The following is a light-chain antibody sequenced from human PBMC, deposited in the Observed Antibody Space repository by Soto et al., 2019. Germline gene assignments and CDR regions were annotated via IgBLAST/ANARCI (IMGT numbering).Light chain of an antibody. CDR3: QQHNNWPLT. Sequence: EIVMTQSSGTLSVSPGERATLSCRASQSVSSNLAWYQQKPGQAPRLLIYGVSTRATGIPARFSGSGSGTEFTLTISSLQSEDLAVYYCQQHNNWPLTFGGGTKVELK. V-gene: IGKV3-15*01. J-gene: IGKJ4*01. CDR2: GVS. CDR1: QSVSSN.